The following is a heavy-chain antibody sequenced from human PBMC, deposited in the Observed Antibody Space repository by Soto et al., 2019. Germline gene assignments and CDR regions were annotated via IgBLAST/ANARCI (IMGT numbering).Heavy chain of an antibody. Sequence: QEQLVESGGGVVQPGRSLRFSCAASRFTFSSYGMHWVRQAPGKGLEWVAVISYDGDYKHYTDSVKGRFTISRDNSKNTMYLQINSLRAEDTAVYYCVKGTTVTPWRYFDLWGRGTLVTVSS. CDR1: RFTFSSYG. CDR3: VKGTTVTPWRYFDL. D-gene: IGHD4-17*01. CDR2: ISYDGDYK. V-gene: IGHV3-30*18. J-gene: IGHJ2*01.